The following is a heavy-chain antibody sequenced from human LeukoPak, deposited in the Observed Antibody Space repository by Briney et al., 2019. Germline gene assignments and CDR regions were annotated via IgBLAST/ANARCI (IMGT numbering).Heavy chain of an antibody. J-gene: IGHJ3*02. CDR1: GFTFSSYA. D-gene: IGHD2-15*01. V-gene: IGHV3-30*04. CDR3: ARDRGGYCSGGSCYGVAFDI. Sequence: GGSLRLSCAASGFTFSSYAMHWVRQAPGKGLEWVAVISYDGSNKYYADSVKGRFTISRDNSKNTLYLQMNSLRAEDTAVYYCARDRGGYCSGGSCYGVAFDIWGQGTMVTVSP. CDR2: ISYDGSNK.